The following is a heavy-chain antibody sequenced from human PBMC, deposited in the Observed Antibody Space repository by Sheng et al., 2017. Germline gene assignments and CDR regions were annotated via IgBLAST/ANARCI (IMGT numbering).Heavy chain of an antibody. D-gene: IGHD2-21*02. V-gene: IGHV4-59*11. Sequence: GPGLVEPSETLSLTCTVSGGSISSHYWSWIRQPPGKGLEWIGYIYYSGSTNYNPSLKSRVTISVDTSKNQFSLKLSSVTAADTAVYYCARANLVVTPFDYWGQGTLVTVSS. J-gene: IGHJ4*02. CDR1: GGSISSHY. CDR2: IYYSGST. CDR3: ARANLVVTPFDY.